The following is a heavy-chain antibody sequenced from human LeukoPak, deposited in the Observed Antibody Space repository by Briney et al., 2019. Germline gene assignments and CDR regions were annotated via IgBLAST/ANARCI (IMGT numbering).Heavy chain of an antibody. CDR3: ARVRWLQGAFDI. CDR1: GGTFSSYA. J-gene: IGHJ3*02. D-gene: IGHD5-24*01. Sequence: ASVKVSCKASGGTFSSYAISWVRQAPGQGLEWMGGIIPIFSTANYAQKFQGRVTITADKSTSTAYMELSSLRSEDTAVYYCARVRWLQGAFDIWGQGTMVTVSS. CDR2: IIPIFSTA. V-gene: IGHV1-69*06.